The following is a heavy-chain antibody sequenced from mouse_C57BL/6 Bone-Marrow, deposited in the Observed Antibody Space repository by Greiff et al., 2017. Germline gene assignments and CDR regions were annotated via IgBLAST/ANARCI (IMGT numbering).Heavy chain of an antibody. CDR3: ARGRYIWYFDV. Sequence: EVKLMESGGGLVKPGGSLKLSCAASGFTFSSYAMSWVRQTPEKRLEWVATISDGGSYTYYPDNVKGRFTISRDNAKNNLDLQMSHLKSEDTAMYYCARGRYIWYFDVWGTGTTVTVSS. CDR1: GFTFSSYA. D-gene: IGHD2-14*01. V-gene: IGHV5-4*03. J-gene: IGHJ1*03. CDR2: ISDGGSYT.